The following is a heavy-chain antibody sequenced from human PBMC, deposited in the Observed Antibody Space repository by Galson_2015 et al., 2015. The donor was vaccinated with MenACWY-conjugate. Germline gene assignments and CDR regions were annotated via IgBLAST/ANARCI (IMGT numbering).Heavy chain of an antibody. V-gene: IGHV3-7*01. CDR2: IKRDGSGK. Sequence: SLRLSCATSGFTFSNSWMGWVRQAPGKGLEWVANIKRDGSGKYYVDSVKGRFIISRDNAKNSLFLQMDSLRAEDTALYYCARAKEQWLSKTFDLWGQGTMVTVSS. CDR1: GFTFSNSW. J-gene: IGHJ3*01. D-gene: IGHD6-19*01. CDR3: ARAKEQWLSKTFDL.